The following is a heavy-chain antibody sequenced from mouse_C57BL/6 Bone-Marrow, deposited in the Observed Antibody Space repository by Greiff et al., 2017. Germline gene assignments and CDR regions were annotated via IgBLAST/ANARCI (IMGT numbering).Heavy chain of an antibody. Sequence: VQLQQSGTVLARPGTSVKVSCKASGYAFTNYLIEWVKQRPGQGLEWIGVINPGSGGTNYNEKFKGKATLTADKSSSTAYMQLSSLTSEDSAVYFCARGGWLLPFDYWGQGTTLTVSS. J-gene: IGHJ2*01. CDR2: INPGSGGT. CDR1: GYAFTNYL. CDR3: ARGGWLLPFDY. D-gene: IGHD2-3*01. V-gene: IGHV1-54*01.